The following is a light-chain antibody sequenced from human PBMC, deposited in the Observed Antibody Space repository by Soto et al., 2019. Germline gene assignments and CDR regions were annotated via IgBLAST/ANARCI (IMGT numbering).Light chain of an antibody. CDR2: AAS. CDR1: LRLPRRF. J-gene: IGKJ1*01. CDR3: QQHDYSPRT. Sequence: ELVLTQSPGTMSLSTGDRATLSCRASLRLPRRFLDWYLQRHGQAPRVLISAASTRAADIPDRFSGSGSGQDFTLTINRLEPEDFAVYYCQQHDYSPRTFGQGTKV. V-gene: IGKV3-20*01.